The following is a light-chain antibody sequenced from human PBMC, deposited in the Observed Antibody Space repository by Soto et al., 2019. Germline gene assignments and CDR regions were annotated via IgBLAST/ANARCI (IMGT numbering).Light chain of an antibody. J-gene: IGLJ1*01. CDR2: GNT. Sequence: QAVVTQPPSVSGAPGQRVTISCTGSSSNIGAGYDVHWYQQLPGTAPKLLIYGNTNRPSGIPDRFSGSKSGTSASLAITGLQAEDEADYHCHSYDSSLSGYVFGTGTKLTVL. CDR3: HSYDSSLSGYV. V-gene: IGLV1-40*01. CDR1: SSNIGAGYD.